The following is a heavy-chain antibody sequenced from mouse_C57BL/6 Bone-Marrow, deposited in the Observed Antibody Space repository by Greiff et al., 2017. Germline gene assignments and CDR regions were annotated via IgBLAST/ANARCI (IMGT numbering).Heavy chain of an antibody. J-gene: IGHJ4*01. D-gene: IGHD1-1*01. CDR2: IYPGSGST. CDR3: AILFLRFYDAMDY. V-gene: IGHV1-55*01. Sequence: QVQLQQPGAELVKPGASVKMSCKASGYTFTSYWITWVKQRPGQGLEWIGDIYPGSGSTNYNEKFKSKATLTVDTSSSTAYMQLYSLTSEVSAVYCCAILFLRFYDAMDYWGQGTSVTVSS. CDR1: GYTFTSYW.